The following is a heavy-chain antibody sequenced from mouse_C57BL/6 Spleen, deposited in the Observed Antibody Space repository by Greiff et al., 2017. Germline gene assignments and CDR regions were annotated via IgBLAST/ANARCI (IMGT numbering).Heavy chain of an antibody. V-gene: IGHV1-66*01. CDR2: IYPGSGNT. Sequence: QVQLKQSGPELVKPGASVKISCKASGYSFTSYYIHWVKQRPGQGLEWIGWIYPGSGNTKYNEKFKGKATLTADTSSSTAYMQLSSLTSEDSAVYYCARSPYYSTTPCDYWGQGTTLTVSS. CDR3: ARSPYYSTTPCDY. CDR1: GYSFTSYY. J-gene: IGHJ2*01. D-gene: IGHD1-1*01.